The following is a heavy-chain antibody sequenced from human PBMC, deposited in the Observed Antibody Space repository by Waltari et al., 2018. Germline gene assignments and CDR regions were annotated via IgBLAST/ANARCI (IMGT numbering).Heavy chain of an antibody. CDR3: AKANTIFGVVRTWYYMDV. CDR2: INQSGRT. J-gene: IGHJ6*03. Sequence: QVQLQQWGAGLLKPSETLSLTCVVYGGPFSGYFWRGIRQAPGKGLEGIGEINQSGRTNYNPSLKSRVTISIDTSKKQFSLKVRSVTAADTAVYYCAKANTIFGVVRTWYYMDVWGKGTTVTVSS. D-gene: IGHD3-3*01. CDR1: GGPFSGYF. V-gene: IGHV4-34*01.